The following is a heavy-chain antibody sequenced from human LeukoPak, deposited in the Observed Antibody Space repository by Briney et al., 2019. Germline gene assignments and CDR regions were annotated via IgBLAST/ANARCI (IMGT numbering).Heavy chain of an antibody. CDR2: IYTSGST. CDR3: ARATTSGGEMATKMAWFDP. CDR1: GGSISSYY. V-gene: IGHV4-4*07. J-gene: IGHJ5*02. D-gene: IGHD5-24*01. Sequence: SETLSLTCTVSGGSISSYYWSWIRQPAGKGLEWIGRIYTSGSTTYNPSLKSRVTLSVDTSKNQFSLRLSSVTAADTAVYYCARATTSGGEMATKMAWFDPWGQGTLVTVSS.